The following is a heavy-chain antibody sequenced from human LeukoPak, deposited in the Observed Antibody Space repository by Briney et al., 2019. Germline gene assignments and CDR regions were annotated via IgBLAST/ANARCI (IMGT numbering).Heavy chain of an antibody. CDR1: GFTFSDYD. CDR3: AGGYSGSYYGLDY. D-gene: IGHD1-26*01. V-gene: IGHV3-11*01. Sequence: PGGSLRLSCAASGFTFSDYDMSWIRQAPGKGLEWVSNISSSGSTIYYADSVKGRFTISRDNAKNSLYLQMNSLRAEDTAVYYCAGGYSGSYYGLDYWGQGTLVTVSS. CDR2: ISSSGSTI. J-gene: IGHJ4*02.